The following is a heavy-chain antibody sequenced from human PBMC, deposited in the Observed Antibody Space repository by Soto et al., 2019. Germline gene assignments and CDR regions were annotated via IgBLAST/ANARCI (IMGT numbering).Heavy chain of an antibody. CDR1: GYTFTTYA. CDR2: INAGNGNT. J-gene: IGHJ4*02. CDR3: AKSATVPAAIAY. Sequence: QFQLVQSGAEGKKPGASVKVSCKASGYTFTTYAMHWVRQAPGQRLEWMGWINAGNGNTKYSQKFQGRVTITRDTSASTAYMELSSLRSEDTAVYYCAKSATVPAAIAYWGQGTLVTVSS. D-gene: IGHD2-2*02. V-gene: IGHV1-3*01.